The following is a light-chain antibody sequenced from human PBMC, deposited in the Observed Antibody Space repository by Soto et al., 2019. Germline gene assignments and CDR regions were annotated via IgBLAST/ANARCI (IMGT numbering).Light chain of an antibody. V-gene: IGLV1-40*01. Sequence: QSVLTQPPSVSRAPGQRVTISCTGSSSNLGAGYDVHWYQQLPGTAPRLLIYGINNRPSGVPDRFSGSRSGTSASLAITGLQTEDEADYYCQSYENSLGATYVFGTGTKVTVL. CDR2: GIN. CDR1: SSNLGAGYD. J-gene: IGLJ1*01. CDR3: QSYENSLGATYV.